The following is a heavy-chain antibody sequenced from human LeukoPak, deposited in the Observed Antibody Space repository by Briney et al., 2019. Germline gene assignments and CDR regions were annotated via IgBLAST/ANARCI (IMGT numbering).Heavy chain of an antibody. CDR1: GGSFSGYY. CDR3: ARNDFWSGYSDY. D-gene: IGHD3-3*01. V-gene: IGHV4-34*01. Sequence: SETLSLTCAVYGGSFSGYYWSWIRQPPGKGLEWIGEINHSGSTNYNPSLKSRVTISVDTSKNQFSLKLSSVTAADTAVYYCARNDFWSGYSDYWGQGTLVTVSS. CDR2: INHSGST. J-gene: IGHJ4*02.